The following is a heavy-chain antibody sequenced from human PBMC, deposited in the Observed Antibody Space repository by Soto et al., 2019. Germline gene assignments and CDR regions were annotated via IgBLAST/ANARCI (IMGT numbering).Heavy chain of an antibody. J-gene: IGHJ5*02. CDR2: VYHTGDT. CDR1: GGTVASRHW. Sequence: PSETLSLTCGVSGGTVASRHWWSWVRQSPSRGLEWIGNVYHTGDTNFNPSLQSRVTFSVDKSNNQFSLRLTSLTAADTAVYFCAREIVTAGGNNYFDPWGPGTLVTVSS. V-gene: IGHV4-4*02. CDR3: AREIVTAGGNNYFDP. D-gene: IGHD2-21*02.